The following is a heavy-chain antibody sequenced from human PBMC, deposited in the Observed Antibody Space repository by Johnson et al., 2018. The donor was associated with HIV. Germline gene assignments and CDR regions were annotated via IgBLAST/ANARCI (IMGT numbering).Heavy chain of an antibody. CDR1: GFTFSSYA. CDR3: ARDGGETVVGSGAFDI. V-gene: IGHV3-30*04. J-gene: IGHJ3*02. D-gene: IGHD4-23*01. Sequence: QVQLVESGGGVVQPGRSLRLSCAASGFTFSSYAMHWVRQAPGKGLEWVAVISYYGSNKYYADSVKGRFTISRDNSKNTLYLQMNSLRAEDTAVYYCARDGGETVVGSGAFDIWGQGTMVTVSS. CDR2: ISYYGSNK.